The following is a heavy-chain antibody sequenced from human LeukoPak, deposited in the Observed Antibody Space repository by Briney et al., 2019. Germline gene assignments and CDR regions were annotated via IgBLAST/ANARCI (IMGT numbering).Heavy chain of an antibody. J-gene: IGHJ5*02. CDR1: GFTFDDYT. V-gene: IGHV3-43*01. D-gene: IGHD3-10*01. CDR2: ISWDGGST. Sequence: GGSLRLSCAASGFTFDDYTMHWVRQAPGKGLEWVSLISWDGGSTYYADSVKGRFTISRDNAKNSLFLQMNSLRAEDTAVYYCARAVKGALWLVDGFDLWGRGTLVTVSS. CDR3: ARAVKGALWLVDGFDL.